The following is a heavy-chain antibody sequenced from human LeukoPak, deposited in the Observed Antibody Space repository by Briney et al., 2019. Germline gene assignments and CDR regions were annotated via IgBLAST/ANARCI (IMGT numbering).Heavy chain of an antibody. CDR1: GFSISSDYY. D-gene: IGHD3-10*01. V-gene: IGHV4-38-2*02. J-gene: IGHJ5*02. CDR3: ARLVIP. CDR2: VSHSGIT. Sequence: TSETLSLTRTVSGFSISSDYYWGWIRQPPGKGLEWLGSVSHSGITYYNSSLNSRVTISVDTSKNQFSLKVNSVTAADTAVYYCARLVIPWGQGILVTVSS.